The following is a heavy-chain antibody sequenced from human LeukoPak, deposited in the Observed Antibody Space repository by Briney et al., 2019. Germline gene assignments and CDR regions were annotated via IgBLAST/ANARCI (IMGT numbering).Heavy chain of an antibody. D-gene: IGHD5-18*01. CDR1: GSTFSSYG. CDR3: AKVRPAMVHFDY. V-gene: IGHV3-30*18. Sequence: GRSLRLSCAASGSTFSSYGMHWVRQAPGKGLEWVAVISYDGSNKYYADSVKGRFTISRDNSKNTLYLQMNSLRAEDTAVYYCAKVRPAMVHFDYWGQGTLVTVSS. J-gene: IGHJ4*02. CDR2: ISYDGSNK.